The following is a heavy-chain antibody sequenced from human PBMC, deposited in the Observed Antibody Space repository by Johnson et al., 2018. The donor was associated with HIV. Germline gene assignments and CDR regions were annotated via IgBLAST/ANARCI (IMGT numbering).Heavy chain of an antibody. CDR1: GFTFSDYY. J-gene: IGHJ3*02. CDR2: IYSGGSA. CDR3: ARDRGGMGYAFDI. D-gene: IGHD3-16*01. Sequence: VQLVESGGGLVKPGGSLRLSCAASGFTFSDYYMSWICQAPGQGLEWVSIIYSGGSAFYADSVKGRFTISRDNSKNTLYLQMDSLRIEDTAVYYCARDRGGMGYAFDIWGHGTKVSVSS. V-gene: IGHV3-66*01.